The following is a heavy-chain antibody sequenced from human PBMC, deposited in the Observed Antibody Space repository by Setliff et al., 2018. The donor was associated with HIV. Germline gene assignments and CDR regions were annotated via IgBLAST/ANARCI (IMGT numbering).Heavy chain of an antibody. J-gene: IGHJ6*03. Sequence: LSLSCAASGFTFSDYYMSWVRQAPGKGLEWVSYISGSGTTKYYAESVKGRFTISRDNAKDSLYLQMNTLRAEDTAVYYCARLTLLRGLTITYMDVWGKGTTVTVSS. CDR3: ARLTLLRGLTITYMDV. D-gene: IGHD3-10*01. CDR1: GFTFSDYY. V-gene: IGHV3-11*04. CDR2: ISGSGTTK.